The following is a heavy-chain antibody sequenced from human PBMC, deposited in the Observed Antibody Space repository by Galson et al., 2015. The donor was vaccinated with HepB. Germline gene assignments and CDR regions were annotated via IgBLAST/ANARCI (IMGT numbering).Heavy chain of an antibody. Sequence: SLRLSCAASGFTFSNAWMSWVRQAPGKGLEWVGHIKSKTGGGTTDYAAPVEGRFTISRDDSKNTLYLQMNSLKTEDTALYYCEWSGYYQGSDYWGQGTLVTVSS. D-gene: IGHD3-3*01. CDR3: EWSGYYQGSDY. J-gene: IGHJ4*02. CDR2: IKSKTGGGTT. V-gene: IGHV3-15*01. CDR1: GFTFSNAW.